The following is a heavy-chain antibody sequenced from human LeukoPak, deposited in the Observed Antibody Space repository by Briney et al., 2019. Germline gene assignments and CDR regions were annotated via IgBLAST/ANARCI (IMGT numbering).Heavy chain of an antibody. J-gene: IGHJ4*02. D-gene: IGHD4-17*01. CDR2: ISAYNGNT. Sequence: ASVKVSCKASGYTFTSYGISWVRQAPGQGLEWMGWISAYNGNTNYAQKLQGRVTMTTDTSTSTAYMELRSLRSDDTAVYYCARGPIDYGDYGLEFDYWGQGTLVTVSS. CDR3: ARGPIDYGDYGLEFDY. CDR1: GYTFTSYG. V-gene: IGHV1-18*01.